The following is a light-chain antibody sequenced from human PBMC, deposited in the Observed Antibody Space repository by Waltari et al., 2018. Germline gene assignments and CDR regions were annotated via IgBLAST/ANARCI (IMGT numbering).Light chain of an antibody. CDR1: QSINTY. CDR3: QRYNSYANT. CDR2: CAS. Sequence: DILMTQSPSTLSASVGDRVTITCRASQSINTYLAWYQQKPGKAPKLLIYCASTLESGVPGRFSGTGSGTEFTLTISSLQPDDFATYYCQRYNSYANTFGQGTKVDIK. J-gene: IGKJ2*01. V-gene: IGKV1-5*01.